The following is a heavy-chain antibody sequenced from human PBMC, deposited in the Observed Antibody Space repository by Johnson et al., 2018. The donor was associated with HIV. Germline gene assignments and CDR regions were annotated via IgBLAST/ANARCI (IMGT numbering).Heavy chain of an antibody. V-gene: IGHV3-20*04. D-gene: IGHD4-23*01. J-gene: IGHJ3*02. Sequence: VQLVESGGGVVRPGGSLRLSCAASGFTFDDYGMSWVRQAPGKGLEWVSGINWNGGSTGYADSVKGRFTISRDNAKNSLYLQMNSLRAEDTALYYCAKSPGKDNGGNSGAFDIWGQGTMVTVSS. CDR2: INWNGGST. CDR3: AKSPGKDNGGNSGAFDI. CDR1: GFTFDDYG.